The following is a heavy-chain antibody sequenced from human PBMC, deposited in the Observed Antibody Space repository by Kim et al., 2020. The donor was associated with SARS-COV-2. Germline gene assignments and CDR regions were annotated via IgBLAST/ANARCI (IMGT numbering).Heavy chain of an antibody. CDR3: ARQSRFCTSGVCYSAFGI. CDR2: VFYNGAT. CDR1: GDSFRTFY. V-gene: IGHV4-59*08. D-gene: IGHD2-8*01. J-gene: IGHJ3*02. Sequence: SETLSLTCTVSGDSFRTFYWSWVRLAPGKGLEYLGTVFYNGATKYNPSLASRLTISIHTSQNQYSLTLTSVTAADTAVYYCARQSRFCTSGVCYSAFGI.